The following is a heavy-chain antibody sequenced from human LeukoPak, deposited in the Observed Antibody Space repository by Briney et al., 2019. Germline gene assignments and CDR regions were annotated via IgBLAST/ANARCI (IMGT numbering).Heavy chain of an antibody. CDR2: INTDGSST. V-gene: IGHV3-74*01. J-gene: IGHJ2*01. D-gene: IGHD7-27*01. CDR3: ARAGVTNQLGQTYWYFDL. CDR1: GFIFSSYW. Sequence: GGSLRLSCAASGFIFSSYWMHWVRHAPGKGLVRVSRINTDGSSTSYADSVKGRFTISRDNAKNSLYLQMNSLRAEDTAVYSCARAGVTNQLGQTYWYFDLWGRGTLVTVSS.